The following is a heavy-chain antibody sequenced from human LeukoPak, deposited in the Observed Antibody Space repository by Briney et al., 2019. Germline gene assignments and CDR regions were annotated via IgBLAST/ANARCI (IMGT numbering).Heavy chain of an antibody. Sequence: GSLRLSCAASGFTLSSYAMSWVRQGPGKGLEWVPAISVSGNTYHADSVKGRFSISRGNSKNTLYLQMNRLRAEDTAVYYCAKGKGYYYYMDVWGKGTTVTVSS. CDR1: GFTLSSYA. V-gene: IGHV3-23*01. CDR2: ISVSGNT. J-gene: IGHJ6*03. CDR3: AKGKGYYYYMDV.